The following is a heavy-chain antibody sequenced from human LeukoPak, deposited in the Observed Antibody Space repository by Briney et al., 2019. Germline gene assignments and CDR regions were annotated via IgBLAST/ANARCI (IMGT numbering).Heavy chain of an antibody. CDR2: IYYSGST. CDR1: GGSISSSSYH. Sequence: PSETLSLTCTVSGGSISSSSYHWGWIRQPPGKGLEWIGSIYYSGSTYYNPSLKSRVTISVDTSKNQFSLKLSSVTAADTAVYYCARDKAGEPPYNWFDPWGQGTLVTVSS. J-gene: IGHJ5*02. V-gene: IGHV4-39*02. CDR3: ARDKAGEPPYNWFDP. D-gene: IGHD2-21*01.